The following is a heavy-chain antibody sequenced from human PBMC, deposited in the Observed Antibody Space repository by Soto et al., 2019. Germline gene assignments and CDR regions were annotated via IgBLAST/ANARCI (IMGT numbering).Heavy chain of an antibody. Sequence: QVQLVESGGGEVQPGRSLTISCAASGFTFSTYGMHWVRQTPGKGLEWVAVISYDGTNKFYSDSVKGRFTISRDNFKNTLTLQMNSLIAADTAVYSCAKDLQSYGDYDYYCYGMDVWGLGTRVTVSS. CDR2: ISYDGTNK. CDR1: GFTFSTYG. V-gene: IGHV3-30*18. D-gene: IGHD4-17*01. CDR3: AKDLQSYGDYDYYCYGMDV. J-gene: IGHJ6*02.